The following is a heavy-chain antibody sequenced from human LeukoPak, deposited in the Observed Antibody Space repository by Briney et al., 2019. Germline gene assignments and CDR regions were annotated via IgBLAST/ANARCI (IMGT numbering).Heavy chain of an antibody. V-gene: IGHV1-18*01. CDR3: ARDWGSIKVIADY. CDR2: ISSNSDNT. J-gene: IGHJ4*02. D-gene: IGHD7-27*01. CDR1: GYTFTSYG. Sequence: ASVNVSCKATGYTFTSYGISWVRQAPGQGLEWMGWISSNSDNTNYAQKLQGRVTMTTDTSTSTAYMELRSLRSDDTALYFCARDWGSIKVIADYWGQGTLFTVSS.